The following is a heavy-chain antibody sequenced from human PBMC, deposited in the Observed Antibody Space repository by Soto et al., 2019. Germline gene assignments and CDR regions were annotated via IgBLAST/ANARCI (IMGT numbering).Heavy chain of an antibody. CDR1: GFTFSSYG. J-gene: IGHJ6*02. CDR2: ISYDGSKK. V-gene: IGHV3-30*18. D-gene: IGHD1-26*01. Sequence: GGSLRLSCTASGFTFSSYGMHWVRQAPGKGLEWVAVISYDGSKKYDTDSVEGRFTISRDNSKKTLYLQMNSLRVDDTAVYYCAKDVGSNDYYFYGMDVWGQGTTVTVSS. CDR3: AKDVGSNDYYFYGMDV.